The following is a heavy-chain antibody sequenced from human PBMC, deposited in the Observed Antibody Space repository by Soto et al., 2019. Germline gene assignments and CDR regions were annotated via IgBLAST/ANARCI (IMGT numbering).Heavy chain of an antibody. CDR3: ANGRLLWFGEFNYYYYGMDF. D-gene: IGHD3-10*01. J-gene: IGHJ6*02. CDR1: GGSISSGDYY. V-gene: IGHV4-30-4*01. CDR2: IYYSGST. Sequence: PSETLSLTCTVSGGSISSGDYYWSWIRQPPGKGLEWIGYIYYSGSTYYNPSLKSRVTISVDTSKNQFSLKLSSVTAADTAVYYCANGRLLWFGEFNYYYYGMDFWGQVTTVTVSS.